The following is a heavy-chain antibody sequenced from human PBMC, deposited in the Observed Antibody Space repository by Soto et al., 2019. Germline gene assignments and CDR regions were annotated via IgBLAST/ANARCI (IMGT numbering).Heavy chain of an antibody. CDR2: ISGSGGST. CDR3: AKESGMVRGVTSGLFDY. CDR1: GFTFSSYA. J-gene: IGHJ4*02. V-gene: IGHV3-23*01. D-gene: IGHD3-10*01. Sequence: GESLKISCAASGFTFSSYAMSWVRQAPGKGLEWVSAISGSGGSTYYADSVKGRFTISRDNSKNTLYLQMNSLRAEDTAVYYCAKESGMVRGVTSGLFDYWGQGTLVTVSS.